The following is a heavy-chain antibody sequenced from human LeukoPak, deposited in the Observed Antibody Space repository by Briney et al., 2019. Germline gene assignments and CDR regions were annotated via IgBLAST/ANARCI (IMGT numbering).Heavy chain of an antibody. CDR3: AKVRQVGYYGSGSYSHYFDY. CDR2: ISGSGGST. Sequence: GGSLRLSCAASGFTFSTYTMAWVRQAPGKGLEWVSAISGSGGSTYYADSVKGRFTISRDNSKNTLYLQMNSLRAEDTAVYYCAKVRQVGYYGSGSYSHYFDYWGQGTLVTVSS. CDR1: GFTFSTYT. J-gene: IGHJ4*02. D-gene: IGHD3-10*01. V-gene: IGHV3-23*01.